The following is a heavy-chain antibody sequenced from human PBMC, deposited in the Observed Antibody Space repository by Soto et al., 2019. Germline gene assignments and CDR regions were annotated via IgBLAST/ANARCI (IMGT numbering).Heavy chain of an antibody. V-gene: IGHV3-21*01. D-gene: IGHD1-26*01. Sequence: GGSLRLSCAASGFTFSSYSMNWVRQAPGKGLEWVSSISSSSSYIYYADSVKGRFTISRDNAKNSLYLQMNSLRAEDTSVYYCARLTTGYSFYWFDPWGQGTLVTSPQ. CDR3: ARLTTGYSFYWFDP. CDR2: ISSSSSYI. CDR1: GFTFSSYS. J-gene: IGHJ5*02.